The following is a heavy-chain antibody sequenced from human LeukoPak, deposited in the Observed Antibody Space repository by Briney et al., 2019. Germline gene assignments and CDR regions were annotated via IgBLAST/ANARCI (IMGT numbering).Heavy chain of an antibody. CDR3: ARGGELHYYYYYMDV. CDR2: ICYSGST. Sequence: SETLSLTCTVSGGSISSYYWSWIRQPPGRGLEWIGYICYSGSTNYNPSLKSRVTISVDTSKNQFSLKLSSVTAADTAVYYCARGGELHYYYYYMDVWGKGTTVTVSS. CDR1: GGSISSYY. J-gene: IGHJ6*03. V-gene: IGHV4-59*01. D-gene: IGHD1-26*01.